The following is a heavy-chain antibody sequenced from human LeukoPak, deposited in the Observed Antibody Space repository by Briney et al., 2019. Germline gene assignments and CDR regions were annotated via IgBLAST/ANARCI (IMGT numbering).Heavy chain of an antibody. CDR3: ARDRPNYYGSDGHYYRRDVDY. CDR2: ITSRGEST. CDR1: GFTFSIYA. J-gene: IGHJ4*02. Sequence: GGSLRLSCSAYGFTFSIYAVSWVRQAPRKGLQWVSSITSRGESTWYVDSVKGRFTITRDNSENTLYLQMHSLRAEDTAVYYCARDRPNYYGSDGHYYRRDVDYWGRGTLVSVSS. V-gene: IGHV3-23*01. D-gene: IGHD3-22*01.